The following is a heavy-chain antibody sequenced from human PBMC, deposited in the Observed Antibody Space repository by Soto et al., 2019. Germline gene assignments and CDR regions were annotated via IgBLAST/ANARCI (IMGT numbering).Heavy chain of an antibody. CDR1: ASSVTDNY. J-gene: IGHJ6*02. V-gene: IGHV3-53*01. CDR2: LYSGGRI. CDR3: ARSDREYAYGLNV. Sequence: GSLRLSCAASASSVTDNYIMWVLQAPGKGLEWVSLLYSGGRIYYTDSVKGRFTISRDTSKNMFYLQVNSLRTEDTAVYYCARSDREYAYGLNVWGQGTTVTVSS.